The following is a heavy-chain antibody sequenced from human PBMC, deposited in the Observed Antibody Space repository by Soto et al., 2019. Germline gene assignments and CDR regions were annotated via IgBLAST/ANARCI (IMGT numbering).Heavy chain of an antibody. CDR1: GGSISTYY. CDR3: ARGGRDGFDI. V-gene: IGHV4-4*07. CDR2: VYISGST. Sequence: QVQLQESGPGLVKPSETLSLTCTVSGGSISTYYWNWIRQSAGKVLEWIGRVYISGSTNYHPSLKSRVAMSVDTSNNQFSLKVTSVTAADTAVYYCARGGRDGFDIWGQGTMVTVSS. J-gene: IGHJ3*02.